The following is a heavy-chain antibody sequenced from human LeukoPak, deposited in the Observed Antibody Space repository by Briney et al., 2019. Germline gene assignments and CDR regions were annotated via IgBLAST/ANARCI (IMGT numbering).Heavy chain of an antibody. D-gene: IGHD3-10*01. CDR3: TTGIRGD. Sequence: GGSLRLSCSASGLTVTNAWMNWVRQAPGEGLDWVGRIASKTDGGATDYAAPVKGRFTVSRDDSKNTLNLQMNSLKTEDTAVYYCTTGIRGDWGQGTLVTVSS. CDR2: IASKTDGGAT. V-gene: IGHV3-15*07. CDR1: GLTVTNAW. J-gene: IGHJ4*02.